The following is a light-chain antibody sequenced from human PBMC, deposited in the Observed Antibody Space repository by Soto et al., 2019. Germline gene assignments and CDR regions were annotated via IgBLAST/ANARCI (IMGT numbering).Light chain of an antibody. J-gene: IGKJ1*01. Sequence: EIVTTQSPATLSVSRGRRPTLRCRTSQSIGDTLAWYQQKPGQTPRLLIYDTSIRATGVPARFSGSRSGAEFTLTISSLQPDDFAAYYCQHYKMYSPWTFGQGTKVDIK. CDR1: QSIGDT. CDR3: QHYKMYSPWT. CDR2: DTS. V-gene: IGKV3-15*01.